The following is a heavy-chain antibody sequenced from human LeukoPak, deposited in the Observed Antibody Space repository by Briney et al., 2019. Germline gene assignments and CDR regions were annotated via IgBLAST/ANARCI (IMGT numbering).Heavy chain of an antibody. CDR3: ARKTRVASAFDP. J-gene: IGHJ5*02. CDR2: IYYSGST. CDR1: GGSISSYY. D-gene: IGHD3-3*02. Sequence: SETLSLTCTVSGGSISSYYWSWIRQPPGKGLEWIGYIYYSGSTNYNPSLKSRVTISVDTSKNQFSLKLSSVTAADTAVYYCARKTRVASAFDPWGQGTLVTVSP. V-gene: IGHV4-59*01.